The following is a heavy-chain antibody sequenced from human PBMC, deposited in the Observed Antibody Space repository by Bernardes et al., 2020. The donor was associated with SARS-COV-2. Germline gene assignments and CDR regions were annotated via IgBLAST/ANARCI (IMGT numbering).Heavy chain of an antibody. CDR3: ARDQWLVRAIPPHYYFDY. D-gene: IGHD6-19*01. Sequence: GGSLRLSCAASGFTFDDYGMSWVRQAPGKGLEWVSGINWNGGSTGYADSVKGRFTISRDNAKNSLYLQMNSLRAEDTALYYCARDQWLVRAIPPHYYFDYWGQGTLVTVSS. CDR1: GFTFDDYG. CDR2: INWNGGST. J-gene: IGHJ4*02. V-gene: IGHV3-20*04.